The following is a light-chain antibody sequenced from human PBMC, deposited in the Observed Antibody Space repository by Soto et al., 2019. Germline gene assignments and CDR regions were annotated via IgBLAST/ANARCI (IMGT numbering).Light chain of an antibody. J-gene: IGLJ1*01. V-gene: IGLV1-51*02. CDR1: SSNIGNNY. CDR2: ENN. Sequence: QSVLTQPPSVSAAPEQKVNISCSGSSSNIGNNYVSWYQQLPGTAPKLLIYENNKRPSGIPDQFSGSKSGTSATLGITGLQTGDEADYYCGTWDSSLSAEVFGPGTKVTVL. CDR3: GTWDSSLSAEV.